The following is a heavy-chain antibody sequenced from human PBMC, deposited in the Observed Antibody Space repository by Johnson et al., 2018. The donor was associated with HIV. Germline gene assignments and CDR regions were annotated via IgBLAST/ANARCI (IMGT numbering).Heavy chain of an antibody. CDR1: GFTFSSYW. V-gene: IGHV3-7*01. Sequence: VRLLESGGGLVQPGGSLRLSCAASGFTFSSYWMSWVRLAPGKGLEWVANIKQAGSEKYYVDSVKGRFTISRDNAKNSLYLQMNSLRAEETAVYYCARARGGEGSGSYAFDIWGQGTMVTVSS. CDR2: IKQAGSEK. D-gene: IGHD3-10*01. J-gene: IGHJ3*02. CDR3: ARARGGEGSGSYAFDI.